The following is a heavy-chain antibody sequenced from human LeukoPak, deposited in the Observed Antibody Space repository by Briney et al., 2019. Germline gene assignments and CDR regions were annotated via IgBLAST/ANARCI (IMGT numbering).Heavy chain of an antibody. D-gene: IGHD5-12*01. V-gene: IGHV4-4*02. CDR3: GRIGFSGYGTVDY. CDR1: GFTFSSYNM. Sequence: GSLRLSCAASGFTFSSYNMNWVRQAPGKGLEWIGEIHLGGRTNYNPSLKSRVTISLDKSNNQFSLELTSVTAADTAVYYCGRIGFSGYGTVDYWGQGTLVTVSS. CDR2: IHLGGRT. J-gene: IGHJ4*02.